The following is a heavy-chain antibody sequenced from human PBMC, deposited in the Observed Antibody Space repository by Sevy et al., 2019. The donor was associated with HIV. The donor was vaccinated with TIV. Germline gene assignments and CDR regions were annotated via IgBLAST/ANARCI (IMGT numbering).Heavy chain of an antibody. CDR2: INPNSGGT. D-gene: IGHD6-25*01. V-gene: IGHV1-2*02. CDR3: ARDQRPNYGMDV. Sequence: ASVKVSCKASGYTFTGYYMHWVRQAPGQGLEWMGWINPNSGGTNYAQKFQGRVTMTRDTSISTAYMELSRLRSDDTAGYYCARDQRPNYGMDVWGQGTTVTVSS. J-gene: IGHJ6*02. CDR1: GYTFTGYY.